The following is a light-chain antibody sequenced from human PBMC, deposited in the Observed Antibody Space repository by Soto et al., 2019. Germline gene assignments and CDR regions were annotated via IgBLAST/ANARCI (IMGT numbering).Light chain of an antibody. V-gene: IGKV3-20*01. J-gene: IGKJ1*01. CDR3: QQYGSSPTWT. CDR2: GAS. CDR1: QSVTSSY. Sequence: IVVTQSPGTLSLSQGERATLSCRASQSVTSSYLTWYQQKPGQAPRLLIYGASTRATGIPDRFSGSGSGTDFTLTISSLEFGDSAVYYCQQYGSSPTWTFGQGTKVDIK.